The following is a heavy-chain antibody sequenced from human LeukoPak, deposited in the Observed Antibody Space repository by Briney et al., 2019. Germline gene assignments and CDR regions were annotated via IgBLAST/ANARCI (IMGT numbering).Heavy chain of an antibody. CDR3: ARGVVPHYFDY. Sequence: ETLSLTCAVYGGSFSGYYWSWIRQPPGKGLEWIGEINHSGSTNYNPSLKSRVTISVDTSKNQFSLKLSSVTAADTAVYYCARGVVPHYFDYWGQGTLVTVSS. V-gene: IGHV4-34*01. CDR1: GGSFSGYY. CDR2: INHSGST. J-gene: IGHJ4*02. D-gene: IGHD2-2*01.